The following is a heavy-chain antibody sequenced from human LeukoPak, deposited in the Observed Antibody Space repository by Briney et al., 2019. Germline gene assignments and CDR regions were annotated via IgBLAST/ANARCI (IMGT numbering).Heavy chain of an antibody. Sequence: GGSLRLSCAASGFTFSSYSMNWVRQAPGKGLEWVSSISSSSSYIYYADSVKGRFTISRDNAKNSLYLQMNSLRAEDTAVYYCARAGDYGDYGAPWVLGFDYWGQGTLVTVSS. D-gene: IGHD4-17*01. V-gene: IGHV3-21*01. CDR2: ISSSSSYI. CDR3: ARAGDYGDYGAPWVLGFDY. CDR1: GFTFSSYS. J-gene: IGHJ4*02.